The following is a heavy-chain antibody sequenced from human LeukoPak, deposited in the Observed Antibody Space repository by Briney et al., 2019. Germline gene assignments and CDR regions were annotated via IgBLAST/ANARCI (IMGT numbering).Heavy chain of an antibody. CDR3: ARVPGPNWFDP. CDR2: IYQSGST. V-gene: IGHV4-38-2*02. J-gene: IGHJ5*02. CDR1: GYSIRSGYY. Sequence: SETLSLTCTVSGYSIRSGYYWGWIRQPPGKGLEWIGCIYQSGSTYYNPSLKSRVTISVDTSKNHFSLKLSSVTAADTAVYYCARVPGPNWFDPWGQGTLVTVSS.